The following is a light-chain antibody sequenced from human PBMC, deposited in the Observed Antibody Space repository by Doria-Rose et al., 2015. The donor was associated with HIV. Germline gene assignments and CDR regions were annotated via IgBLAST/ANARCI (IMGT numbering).Light chain of an antibody. Sequence: QTVVTQEPSASEAPGQRVTISCTGSSSNIGAGYDVHWYQQLPRTDPKLIIYGNINRPSGVPDRISGSMSGTSASLAITGLQAEDEADYYCQSYDSSLSGYGFGTGSKVTVL. V-gene: IGLV1-40*01. CDR1: SSNIGAGYD. CDR2: GNI. J-gene: IGLJ1*01. CDR3: QSYDSSLSGYG.